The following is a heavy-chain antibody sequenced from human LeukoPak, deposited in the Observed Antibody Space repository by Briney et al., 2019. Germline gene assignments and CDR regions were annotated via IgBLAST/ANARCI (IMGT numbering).Heavy chain of an antibody. CDR3: ARGAVAGIPTPDY. CDR1: GYTFTSYA. D-gene: IGHD6-19*01. CDR2: INAGNGNT. Sequence: ASVKVSCKASGYTFTSYAMHWVRQAPGQRLEWMGWINAGNGNTKYSQKFQGRVTITRGTSASTAYMELSSLRSEDTAVYYCARGAVAGIPTPDYWGQGTLVTVSS. J-gene: IGHJ4*02. V-gene: IGHV1-3*01.